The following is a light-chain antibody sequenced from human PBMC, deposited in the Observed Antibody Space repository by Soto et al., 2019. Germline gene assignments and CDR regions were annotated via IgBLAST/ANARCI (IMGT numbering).Light chain of an antibody. CDR3: SSYTSRDTRV. V-gene: IGLV2-14*01. CDR2: KVT. J-gene: IGLJ1*01. Sequence: QSALTQPASMSGSPGQSITISCTGTSSDVGGYNFVSWYQQHPDKAPKLMLYKVTKRPSGVSDRFSGSKSGNTASLTISGLQTEDEADYYCSSYTSRDTRVFGTGTKVTVL. CDR1: SSDVGGYNF.